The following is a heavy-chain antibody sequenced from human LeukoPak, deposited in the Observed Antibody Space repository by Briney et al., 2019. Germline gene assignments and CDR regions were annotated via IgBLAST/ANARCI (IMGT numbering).Heavy chain of an antibody. D-gene: IGHD1-26*01. CDR1: GFTFSNYA. J-gene: IGHJ4*02. Sequence: GGSLRLSCSASGFTFSNYAMYWVRQAPGKGLDFVSSISGNGGSTYYADSVKGRFTISRDNSKNTLYLQMSSLRAEDAAVYYCVKDLVGATSFWGQGTLVTVSS. CDR2: ISGNGGST. V-gene: IGHV3-64D*06. CDR3: VKDLVGATSF.